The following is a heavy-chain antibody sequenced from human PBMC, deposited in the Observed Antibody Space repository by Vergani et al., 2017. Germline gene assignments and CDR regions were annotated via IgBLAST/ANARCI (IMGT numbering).Heavy chain of an antibody. V-gene: IGHV1-69*01. J-gene: IGHJ3*02. CDR1: GGTFSSYA. Sequence: QVQLVQSGAEVKKPGSSVKVSCKASGGTFSSYAISWVRQAPGQGLEWMGVIIPIFGTANYAQKFQGRVTITADESTSTAYMELSSLRSEDTAVYYCARDXYVSSGYYSGAFDIWSQGTMVTVSS. CDR2: IIPIFGTA. CDR3: ARDXYVSSGYYSGAFDI. D-gene: IGHD3-22*01.